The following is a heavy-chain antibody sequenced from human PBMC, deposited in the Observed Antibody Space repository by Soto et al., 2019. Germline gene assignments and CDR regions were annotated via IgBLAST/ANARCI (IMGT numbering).Heavy chain of an antibody. CDR1: GFTFSSYA. Sequence: GGSLRLSCAASGFTFSSYAMSWVRQAPGKGLEWVSAISGSGGSTYYADSVKGRFTISRDNSKNTLYLQMNSLRAEDTAVYYCAKSLATIVVVPAAYYMDVWGKGTTVTVSS. J-gene: IGHJ6*03. CDR2: ISGSGGST. D-gene: IGHD2-2*01. V-gene: IGHV3-23*01. CDR3: AKSLATIVVVPAAYYMDV.